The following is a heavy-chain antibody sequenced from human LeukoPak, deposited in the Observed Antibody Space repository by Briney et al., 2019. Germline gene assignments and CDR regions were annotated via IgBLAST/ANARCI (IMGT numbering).Heavy chain of an antibody. V-gene: IGHV1-46*01. J-gene: IGHJ5*02. CDR1: GYTFTSYY. D-gene: IGHD4-17*01. CDR2: INPSGGST. CDR3: ARDRSTTVTTYWFDP. Sequence: VASVKVSCKASGYTFTSYYMHWVRQAPGQGLEWMGIINPSGGSTSYAQKFQGRVTMTRDTSTSTVYMELSSLRSEDTAVYYCARDRSTTVTTYWFDPWGQGTLVTVSS.